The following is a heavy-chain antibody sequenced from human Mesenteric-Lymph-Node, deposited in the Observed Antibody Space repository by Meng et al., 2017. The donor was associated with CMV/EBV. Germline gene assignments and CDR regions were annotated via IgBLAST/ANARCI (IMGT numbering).Heavy chain of an antibody. D-gene: IGHD6-19*01. CDR1: KFTFSSHY. V-gene: IGHV3-23*01. CDR3: ARRGSGWYFDL. Sequence: GGSLRLSCEASKFTFSSHYMHWVRQAPGKGLEWVSTIVASAGGMFYPDSVKGRFTISRDNSKNTLYLQMNSLRAEDTAVYYCARRGSGWYFDLWGQGTLVTVSS. J-gene: IGHJ4*02. CDR2: IVASAGGM.